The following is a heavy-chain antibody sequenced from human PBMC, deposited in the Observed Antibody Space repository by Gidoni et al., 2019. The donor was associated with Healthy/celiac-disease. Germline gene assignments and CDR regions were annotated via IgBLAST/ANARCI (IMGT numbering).Heavy chain of an antibody. CDR2: IYYSGST. V-gene: IGHV4-31*03. Sequence: QVQLQESGPGLVKPSQTLSLTCTVSGGSISSGGYYWSWIRQHPGKGLEWIGYIYYSGSTYYNPSLKSRVTISVDTSKNQFSLKLSSVTAADTAVYYCARAPSSPAFLSAPIDYWGQGTLVTVSS. J-gene: IGHJ4*02. D-gene: IGHD2-2*01. CDR3: ARAPSSPAFLSAPIDY. CDR1: GGSISSGGYY.